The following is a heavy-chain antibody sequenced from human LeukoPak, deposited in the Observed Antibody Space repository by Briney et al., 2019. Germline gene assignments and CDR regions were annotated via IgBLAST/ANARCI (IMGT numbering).Heavy chain of an antibody. CDR3: ARAGYCSGGSCYPYYYYYYMDV. CDR2: ISGHNDDT. Sequence: VASVKVSCKASGYTFTSYAISWVRQAPGQGLEWMGWISGHNDDTNYAQRLQGRVTMTTDTPTSTAYMELRSLRSDDTAVYYCARAGYCSGGSCYPYYYYYYMDVWGKGTTVTVSS. V-gene: IGHV1-18*01. J-gene: IGHJ6*03. D-gene: IGHD2-15*01. CDR1: GYTFTSYA.